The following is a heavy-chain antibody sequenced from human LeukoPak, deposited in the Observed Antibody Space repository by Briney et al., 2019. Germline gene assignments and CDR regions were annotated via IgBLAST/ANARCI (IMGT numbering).Heavy chain of an antibody. CDR1: GFTFSSYA. V-gene: IGHV3-23*01. D-gene: IGHD2-2*01. J-gene: IGHJ3*02. Sequence: QPGGSLRLSCAASGFTFSSYAMSWVRQAPGKGLEWVSAISGSGGSTYYADSVKGRFTISRDNSKNTLYLQMNSLRSEDTAVYYCATTPYCSSTSCYRAFDIWGQGTMVTVSS. CDR3: ATTPYCSSTSCYRAFDI. CDR2: ISGSGGST.